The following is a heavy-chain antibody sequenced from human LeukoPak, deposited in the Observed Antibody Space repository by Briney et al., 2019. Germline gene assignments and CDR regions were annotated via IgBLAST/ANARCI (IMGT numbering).Heavy chain of an antibody. CDR3: ANRVTGSCFDP. V-gene: IGHV4-34*01. J-gene: IGHJ5*02. CDR2: INHSGST. CDR1: GGSFSGYY. Sequence: PSETLSLTCAVYGGSFSGYYWSWIRQPPGKGLEWIGEINHSGSTNYNPSLKSRVTISVDTSKNQFSLKLSSVAAADTAVYYCANRVTGSCFDPWGQGTLVTVSS. D-gene: IGHD3-9*01.